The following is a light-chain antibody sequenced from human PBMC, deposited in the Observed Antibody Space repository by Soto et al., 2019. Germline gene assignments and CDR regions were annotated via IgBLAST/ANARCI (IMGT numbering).Light chain of an antibody. CDR1: SSNIGSNT. J-gene: IGLJ1*01. V-gene: IGLV1-44*01. CDR2: SNN. CDR3: AAWDDSLNGLV. Sequence: QSVLTQPPSASGTPGQRVTISCSGSSSNIGSNTVNWYQQLPGTAPKLLIYSNNQRPSGVPDRFSGSKSGTSASLAISGLQSEDEADYYCAAWDDSLNGLVFGTGTKVTLL.